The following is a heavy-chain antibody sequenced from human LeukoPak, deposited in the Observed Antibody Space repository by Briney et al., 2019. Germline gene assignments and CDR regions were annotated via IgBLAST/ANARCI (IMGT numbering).Heavy chain of an antibody. CDR3: ARRIGELRYFENWFDP. CDR2: IIPIFGTA. Sequence: WASVKVSCKASGGTFSSCAISWVRQAPGQGLEWMGGIIPIFGTANYAQKFQGRVTITADESTSTAYMELSSLRSEDTAVYYCARRIGELRYFENWFDPWGQGTLVTVSS. D-gene: IGHD3-9*01. CDR1: GGTFSSCA. V-gene: IGHV1-69*13. J-gene: IGHJ5*02.